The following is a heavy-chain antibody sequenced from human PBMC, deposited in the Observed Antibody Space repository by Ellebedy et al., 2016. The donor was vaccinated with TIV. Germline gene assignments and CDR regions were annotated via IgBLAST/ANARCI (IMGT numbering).Heavy chain of an antibody. J-gene: IGHJ4*02. CDR1: GYSFTSYG. D-gene: IGHD3-10*01. CDR2: TSAAIGNM. V-gene: IGHV1-18*01. CDR3: ARTTATDYASGSYYKSYFDY. Sequence: AASVKVSCKTSGYSFTSYGLAWARQAPGQGLEWMGWTSAAIGNMNYMPKFKGRLTLTTDTSTGTAYMQLKSLRLDDTAMYYCARTTATDYASGSYYKSYFDYWGPGTLVTVSS.